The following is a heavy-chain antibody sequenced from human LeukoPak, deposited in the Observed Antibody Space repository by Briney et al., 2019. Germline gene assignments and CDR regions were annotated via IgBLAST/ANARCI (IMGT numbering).Heavy chain of an antibody. CDR2: ISAYNGNT. Sequence: ASVKVSCKASGYTFTNYGISWVRQAPGQGLEWMGWISAYNGNTNYAQKLQGRVTMTTDTSTSTAYMELRSLRSDDTAVYYCATWSAAATRFDYWGQGTLVTVSS. D-gene: IGHD2-15*01. CDR1: GYTFTNYG. CDR3: ATWSAAATRFDY. J-gene: IGHJ4*02. V-gene: IGHV1-18*01.